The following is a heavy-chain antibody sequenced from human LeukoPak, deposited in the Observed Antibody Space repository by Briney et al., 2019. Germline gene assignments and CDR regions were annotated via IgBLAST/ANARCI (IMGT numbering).Heavy chain of an antibody. CDR2: FYHSGST. CDR1: GGSISSGGYS. J-gene: IGHJ5*02. D-gene: IGHD6-6*01. Sequence: TLSLTCAVSGGSISSGGYSWSWIRQPPGRGLEWIGYFYHSGSTYYNPSLKSRVTISVDRSKNQFSLKLSSVTAADTAVYYCARSYSSSPWWFDPWGQGTLVTVSS. CDR3: ARSYSSSPWWFDP. V-gene: IGHV4-30-2*01.